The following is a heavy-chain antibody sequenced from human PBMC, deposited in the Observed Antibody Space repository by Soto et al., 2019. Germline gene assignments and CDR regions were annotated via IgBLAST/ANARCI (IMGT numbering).Heavy chain of an antibody. D-gene: IGHD3-3*01. CDR3: SHMESRVASYGLDV. V-gene: IGHV2-5*02. J-gene: IGHJ6*02. CDR1: GFSLDTSGVG. CDR2: IYWDDDK. Sequence: QITLKESGPPLVKPTQTLTLTCTFSGFSLDTSGVGVAWIRQPPGKALEWLTLIYWDDDKRYSPSLRSRLTITKDTSENLVVLTMTTMDPVDTATYYCSHMESRVASYGLDVWGQGTTVTVSS.